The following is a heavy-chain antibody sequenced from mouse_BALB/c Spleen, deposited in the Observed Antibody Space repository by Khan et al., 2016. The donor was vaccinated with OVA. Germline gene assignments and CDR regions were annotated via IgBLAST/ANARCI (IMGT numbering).Heavy chain of an antibody. CDR2: INPHIGET. Sequence: EVQLQQSGPELVKPGASVKISCKASGYSFTGYFMNWVMQSHGKSLEWIGRINPHIGETLYNQKFKGKATLTVDESSSTVYMELRSLASEDSAIYYGARTDGSDFDYWGQGTTLTVSS. CDR3: ARTDGSDFDY. CDR1: GYSFTGYF. V-gene: IGHV1-20*02. J-gene: IGHJ2*01. D-gene: IGHD1-1*01.